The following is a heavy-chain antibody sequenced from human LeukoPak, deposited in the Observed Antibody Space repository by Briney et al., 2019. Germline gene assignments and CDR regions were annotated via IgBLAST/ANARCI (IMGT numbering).Heavy chain of an antibody. CDR3: AIDRDGDYDY. CDR1: GFAFSSYG. D-gene: IGHD4-17*01. V-gene: IGHV3-33*01. Sequence: GRSLRLSCAASGFAFSSYGMHWVRQAPGKGLEWVAVIWYDGSNKYYADSVKGRFTISRDNSKNPLYLQMNSLRAEDTAVYYCAIDRDGDYDYWGQGTLVTVSS. J-gene: IGHJ4*02. CDR2: IWYDGSNK.